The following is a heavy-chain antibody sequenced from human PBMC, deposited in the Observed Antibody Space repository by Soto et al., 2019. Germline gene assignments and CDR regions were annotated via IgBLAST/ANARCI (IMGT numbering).Heavy chain of an antibody. V-gene: IGHV4-30-2*06. CDR3: ARTFRVCGAGSCASGFDP. J-gene: IGHJ5*02. CDR2: IYQSGSA. D-gene: IGHD2-15*01. CDR1: GGSIISGVYS. Sequence: QLQLQESGSGLVKPSETLSLTCGVSGGSIISGVYSWSWIRQSPGKGLEWIGYIYQSGSAFYNPSVRGRVTIPIDGSKNHFSLKLSSLTAADTAVYRCARTFRVCGAGSCASGFDPWGQGPRVTVSS.